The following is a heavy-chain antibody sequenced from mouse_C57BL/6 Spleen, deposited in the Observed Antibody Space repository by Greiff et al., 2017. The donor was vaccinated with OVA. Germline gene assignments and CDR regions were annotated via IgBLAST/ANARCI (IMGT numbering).Heavy chain of an antibody. D-gene: IGHD1-1*01. Sequence: EVQLQQSGAELVRPGASVKLSCTASGFNIKDDYMHWVKQRPEQGLEWIGWIDPENGDTEYASKFQGKATITADTSSNTAYLQLSSLTSEDTAVDYCTTFYYGYWGQGTTLTVSS. CDR1: GFNIKDDY. V-gene: IGHV14-4*01. CDR3: TTFYYGY. CDR2: IDPENGDT. J-gene: IGHJ2*01.